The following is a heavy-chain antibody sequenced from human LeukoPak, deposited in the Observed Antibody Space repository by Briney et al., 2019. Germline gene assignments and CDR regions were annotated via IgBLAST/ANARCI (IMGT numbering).Heavy chain of an antibody. Sequence: PGGSLRLSCAASGFTVSSNYMSWVRQAPGKGLEWVSAIIGSGGSTYYADSVKGRFTISRDNYKNTLYLQMNSLRAEDTAVYYCARATYYYDSSGYVTRYYFDYWGQGTLVTVSS. J-gene: IGHJ4*02. V-gene: IGHV3-53*01. D-gene: IGHD3-22*01. CDR2: IGSGGST. CDR1: GFTVSSNY. CDR3: ARATYYYDSSGYVTRYYFDY.